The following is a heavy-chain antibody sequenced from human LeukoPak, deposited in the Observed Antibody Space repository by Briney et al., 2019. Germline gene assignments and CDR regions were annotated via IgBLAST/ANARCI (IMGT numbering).Heavy chain of an antibody. Sequence: SETLSLTCTVSGGSISSYYWSWIRQPPGKGLEWIGYIYYSGSTNYNPSLKSRVTKSVDTSKNQFSLKLSSVTAADTAVSYCARGTLITIFGVVFYGAFDIWGQGTMVTFSS. D-gene: IGHD3-3*01. CDR3: ARGTLITIFGVVFYGAFDI. CDR2: IYYSGST. CDR1: GGSISSYY. J-gene: IGHJ3*02. V-gene: IGHV4-59*01.